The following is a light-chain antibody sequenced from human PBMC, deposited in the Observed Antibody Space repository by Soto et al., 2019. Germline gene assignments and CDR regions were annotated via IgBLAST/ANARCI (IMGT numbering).Light chain of an antibody. Sequence: DIQLTQSPSFLSASVGDRVTITCRASQGISSYLAWYQQKPGKAPKLLTYAASTLQSGVPSRFSGSGSGTEFTLTISSLQPEDFATYYCQQLNSYRFTFGSGTKVDIK. CDR1: QGISSY. J-gene: IGKJ3*01. CDR2: AAS. CDR3: QQLNSYRFT. V-gene: IGKV1-9*01.